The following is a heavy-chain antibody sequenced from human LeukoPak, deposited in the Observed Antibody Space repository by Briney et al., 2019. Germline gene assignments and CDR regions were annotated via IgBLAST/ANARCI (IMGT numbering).Heavy chain of an antibody. V-gene: IGHV1-2*02. J-gene: IGHJ4*02. CDR3: AREALDYYDSSGPFDY. CDR1: GYTFTSYY. Sequence: EASVKVSCKASGYTFTSYYMHWVRQAPGQGLEWMGWINPNSGGTNYAQKFQGRVTMTRDTSISTAYMELSRLRSDDTAVYYCAREALDYYDSSGPFDYWGQGTLVTVSS. D-gene: IGHD3-22*01. CDR2: INPNSGGT.